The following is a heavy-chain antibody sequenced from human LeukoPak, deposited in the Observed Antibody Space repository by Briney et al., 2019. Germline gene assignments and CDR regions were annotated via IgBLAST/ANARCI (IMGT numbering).Heavy chain of an antibody. CDR3: ARPRIAAAGNVYYMDV. V-gene: IGHV5-51*01. J-gene: IGHJ6*03. Sequence: GESLKISCKGSGYSFISYWIGWVRQVPGKGLEWMGIIYPGDSDTRYSPSFQGQVTISADKSISTAYLQWSSLKASDTAMYYCARPRIAAAGNVYYMDVWGKGTTVTVSS. CDR2: IYPGDSDT. D-gene: IGHD6-13*01. CDR1: GYSFISYW.